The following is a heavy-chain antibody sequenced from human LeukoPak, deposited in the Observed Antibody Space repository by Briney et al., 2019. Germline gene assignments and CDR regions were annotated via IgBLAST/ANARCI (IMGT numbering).Heavy chain of an antibody. V-gene: IGHV4-34*01. D-gene: IGHD1-20*01. CDR3: ARDLNNWNPNWFDP. Sequence: SETLSLTCAVYGGSFSGYYWSWIRQPPGKGLEWIGEINHSGSTSYNPSLKSRVTISVDTSKNQFSLKLSSVTAADTAVYYCARDLNNWNPNWFDPWGQGTLVTVSS. CDR1: GGSFSGYY. J-gene: IGHJ5*02. CDR2: INHSGST.